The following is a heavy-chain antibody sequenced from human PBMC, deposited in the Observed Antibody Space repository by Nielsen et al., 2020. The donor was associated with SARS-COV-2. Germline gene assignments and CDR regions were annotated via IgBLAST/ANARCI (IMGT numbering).Heavy chain of an antibody. CDR3: ARDGISASVDGFNI. V-gene: IGHV1-69*10. D-gene: IGHD3-3*02. J-gene: IGHJ3*02. Sequence: SVKVSCKASVGTISNSVISWVRQAPGQGLEWMGGIVVPVLNGATYAQKFQGRATITADEGTGTVHMELRSLRSEDTAVYYCARDGISASVDGFNIWGQGTLVTVSS. CDR1: VGTISNSV. CDR2: IVVPVLNGA.